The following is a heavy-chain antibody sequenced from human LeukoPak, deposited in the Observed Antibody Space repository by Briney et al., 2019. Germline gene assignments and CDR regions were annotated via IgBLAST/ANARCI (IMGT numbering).Heavy chain of an antibody. D-gene: IGHD3-16*01. CDR2: IYYSGST. V-gene: IGHV4-61*05. Sequence: PSETLSLTCTVSGGSISSSSYYWGWIRQPPGKGLEWIGYIYYSGSTNYNPSLKSRVTISVDTSKNQFSLKLTSVTAADTAVYYCASETSQKGAHYMDVWGKGTTVTISS. J-gene: IGHJ6*03. CDR3: ASETSQKGAHYMDV. CDR1: GGSISSSSYY.